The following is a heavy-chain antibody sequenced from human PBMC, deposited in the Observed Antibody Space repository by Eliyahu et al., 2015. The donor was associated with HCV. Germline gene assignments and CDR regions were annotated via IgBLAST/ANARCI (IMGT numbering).Heavy chain of an antibody. V-gene: IGHV3-7*05. Sequence: EVQLVESGGGLVQPGGSLRLSCATSGITFSTYWMNWFRQAPGKGLEWVANIKEDGSDKYYVDSVKGRFTISRDNAKNSLYLQMNSLRVEDTAVYYCANTGGNHPAWGQGTLVTVSS. CDR3: ANTGGNHPA. CDR2: IKEDGSDK. D-gene: IGHD3-16*01. CDR1: GITFSTYW. J-gene: IGHJ5*02.